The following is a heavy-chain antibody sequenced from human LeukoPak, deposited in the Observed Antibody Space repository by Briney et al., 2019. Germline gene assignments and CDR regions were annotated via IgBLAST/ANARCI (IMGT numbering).Heavy chain of an antibody. CDR1: GGSFSAYY. CDR3: ASSRGYSSSLWYYYMDV. D-gene: IGHD6-13*01. CDR2: INHSGTT. V-gene: IGHV4-34*01. J-gene: IGHJ6*03. Sequence: PSETLSLTCAVYGGSFSAYYWSWIRQPPRKGLEWIAEINHSGTTNYKPSLKSRVTISVDTSKNQFSLKLSSVTAADTAVYYCASSRGYSSSLWYYYMDVWGKGTTVTVSS.